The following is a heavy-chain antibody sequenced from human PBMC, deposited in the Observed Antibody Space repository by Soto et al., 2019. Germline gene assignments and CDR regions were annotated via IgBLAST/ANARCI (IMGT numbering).Heavy chain of an antibody. CDR3: AKVVYYDILTGYYTIPPFDY. V-gene: IGHV3-23*01. CDR1: GFTFSSYA. J-gene: IGHJ4*02. D-gene: IGHD3-9*01. Sequence: GGSLRLSCAASGFTFSSYAMSWVRQAPGKGLEWVSAISGSGGSTYYADSVKGRFTISRDNSKNTLYLQMNSLRAEDTAVYYWAKVVYYDILTGYYTIPPFDYWGQGTLVTVSS. CDR2: ISGSGGST.